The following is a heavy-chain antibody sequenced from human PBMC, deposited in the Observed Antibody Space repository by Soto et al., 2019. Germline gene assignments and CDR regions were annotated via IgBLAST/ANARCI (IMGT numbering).Heavy chain of an antibody. CDR1: GFTFSNAW. V-gene: IGHV3-15*01. Sequence: GSLRLSCAASGFTFSNAWMSWVRQAPGKGLEWVGRIKSKTDGGTTDYAAPVKGRFTISRDDSKNTLYLQMNSLKTEDTAVYYCTTDGGYDFWSGYYNGYFDYWGQGTLVTVSS. J-gene: IGHJ4*02. D-gene: IGHD3-3*01. CDR2: IKSKTDGGTT. CDR3: TTDGGYDFWSGYYNGYFDY.